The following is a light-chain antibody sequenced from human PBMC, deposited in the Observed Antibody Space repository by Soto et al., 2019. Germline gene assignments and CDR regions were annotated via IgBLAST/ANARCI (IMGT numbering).Light chain of an antibody. CDR2: GNN. J-gene: IGLJ3*02. CDR3: QSYDSSLSGWM. CDR1: SSNIGAGYA. V-gene: IGLV1-40*01. Sequence: QSVLTQPPSVPGAPGQRVTISCTGSSSNIGAGYAVHWYQQLPGTAPKLLIYGNNNRPSGVPDRFSGSKSGTSASLAITGLQAEDEADYYCQSYDSSLSGWMFGGGTKLTVL.